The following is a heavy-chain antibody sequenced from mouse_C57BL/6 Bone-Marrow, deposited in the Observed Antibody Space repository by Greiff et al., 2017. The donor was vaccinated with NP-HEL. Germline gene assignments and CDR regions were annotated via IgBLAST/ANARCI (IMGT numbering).Heavy chain of an antibody. Sequence: DVKLQESGPGLVKPSQSLSLTCSVTGYSITSGYYWNWIRQFPGNKLEWMGYISYDGSNNYNPSLKNRNSITRDTTKNQFFLKLNSVTTEDTATYYCARGRLRQYYAMDYWGQGTSVTVSS. V-gene: IGHV3-6*01. J-gene: IGHJ4*01. D-gene: IGHD2-4*01. CDR2: ISYDGSN. CDR1: GYSITSGYY. CDR3: ARGRLRQYYAMDY.